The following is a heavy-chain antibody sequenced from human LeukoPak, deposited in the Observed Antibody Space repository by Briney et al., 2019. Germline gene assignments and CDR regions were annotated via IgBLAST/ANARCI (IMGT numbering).Heavy chain of an antibody. CDR2: INHSGST. CDR1: GGSFSGYY. CDR3: ARGAGPHYYYGMDV. J-gene: IGHJ6*02. Sequence: SETLSLTCAVYGGSFSGYYWSWIRQPPGKGLEWIGEINHSGSTNYNPSLKSRVTISVDTPKNQFSLKLSSVTAADTAVYYCARGAGPHYYYGMDVWGQGTTVTVSS. V-gene: IGHV4-34*01.